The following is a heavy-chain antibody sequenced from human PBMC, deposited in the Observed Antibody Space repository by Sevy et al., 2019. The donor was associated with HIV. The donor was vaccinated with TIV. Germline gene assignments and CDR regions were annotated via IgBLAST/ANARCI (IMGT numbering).Heavy chain of an antibody. D-gene: IGHD6-19*01. CDR1: GFTFSSYS. J-gene: IGHJ4*01. V-gene: IGHV3-48*01. Sequence: GGSLRLSCVASGFTFSSYSMNWVRQAPGKGLEWVSYISSSSDSSRTLYYADSVKGRFSISRDNAKNSVQLQMTSLRVEDTAVDYCARPDLSGWYFDFWGHGTLVTVSS. CDR3: ARPDLSGWYFDF. CDR2: ISSSSDSSRTL.